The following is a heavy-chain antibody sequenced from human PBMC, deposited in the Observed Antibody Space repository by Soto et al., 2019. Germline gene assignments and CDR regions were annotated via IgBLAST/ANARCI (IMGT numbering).Heavy chain of an antibody. V-gene: IGHV1-69*06. CDR1: EDTFRNYA. Sequence: QVELVQSGAEVKKPGSSVKVSCQASEDTFRNYAISWVRQAPGQGLEWMGGIIPIFGTANYAQKFQGRVTITADTSANTVYLELSSLRSEDTAVYYCNRGSEYDFWSGYLWGQGTLVSVSS. D-gene: IGHD3-3*01. CDR2: IIPIFGTA. CDR3: NRGSEYDFWSGYL. J-gene: IGHJ4*02.